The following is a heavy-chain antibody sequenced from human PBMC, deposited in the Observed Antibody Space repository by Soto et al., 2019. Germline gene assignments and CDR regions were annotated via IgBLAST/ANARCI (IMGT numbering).Heavy chain of an antibody. CDR3: ARTLVGEAWFDP. CDR1: GGSISSSSYY. J-gene: IGHJ5*02. D-gene: IGHD1-26*01. Sequence: SETLSLTCTVSGGSISSSSYYWGWIRQPPGKGLEWIGSIYYSGSTYYNPSLKSRVTISVDTSKNQFSLKLSSVTAADTAVYYCARTLVGEAWFDPWGQGTLVTVSS. CDR2: IYYSGST. V-gene: IGHV4-39*01.